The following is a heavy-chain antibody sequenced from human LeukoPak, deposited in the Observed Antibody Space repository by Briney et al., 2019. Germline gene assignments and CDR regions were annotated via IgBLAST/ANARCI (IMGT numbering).Heavy chain of an antibody. CDR3: AREVRGYSYGFDY. D-gene: IGHD5-18*01. CDR2: IYSGGTT. V-gene: IGHV3-53*01. J-gene: IGHJ4*02. CDR1: GFTVSTNC. Sequence: GGSLRLSCAASGFTVSTNCMTWVRQAPGKGLEWVSTIYSGGTTYYADSVKGRFTISRDNAKNTLYLQMNSLRAEDTAVYYCAREVRGYSYGFDYWGQGTLVTVSS.